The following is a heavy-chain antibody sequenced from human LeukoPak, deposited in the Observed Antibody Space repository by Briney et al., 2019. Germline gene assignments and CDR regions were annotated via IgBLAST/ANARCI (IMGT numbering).Heavy chain of an antibody. CDR3: ARHSNRLFGDLLVPGRKRAGTRFDY. Sequence: PSETLSLTCTVSGGSISSSSYYWGWVRQPPGKGLEWIGSIYYSGSAYYNPSLKSRVTISVDTSKNQFSLKLSSVTAADTALYYCARHSNRLFGDLLVPGRKRAGTRFDYWGQGTLVTVSS. D-gene: IGHD3-10*01. V-gene: IGHV4-39*01. CDR1: GGSISSSSYY. J-gene: IGHJ4*02. CDR2: IYYSGSA.